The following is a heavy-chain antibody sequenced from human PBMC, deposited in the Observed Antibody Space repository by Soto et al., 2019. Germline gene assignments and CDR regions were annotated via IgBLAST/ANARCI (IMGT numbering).Heavy chain of an antibody. Sequence: QVQLQESGPGLGKPSLTLSRTCTVSGGSISSGGYYWSWIRQHPGKGLEWIGYIYYSGSTYYNPSLMRRVTISVDTSKKLFSLKLSSVTAADTAVYYCARGVLHWGQGTLVTVSS. J-gene: IGHJ4*02. CDR3: ARGVLH. V-gene: IGHV4-31*03. CDR1: GGSISSGGYY. CDR2: IYYSGST.